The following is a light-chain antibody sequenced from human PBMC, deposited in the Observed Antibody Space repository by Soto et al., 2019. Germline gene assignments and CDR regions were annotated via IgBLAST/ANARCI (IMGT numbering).Light chain of an antibody. CDR3: QQYGSSLTWT. Sequence: EIVMTNSPATLSVSRGRRATRACRAIQSVSSSYLAWYQQKPGQAPRFLIYGTSSRATGIPDRFSGSGSGTDFTLTISSLEPEDFAVYYCQQYGSSLTWTFGQGTKVDIK. J-gene: IGKJ1*01. CDR2: GTS. V-gene: IGKV3-20*01. CDR1: QSVSSSY.